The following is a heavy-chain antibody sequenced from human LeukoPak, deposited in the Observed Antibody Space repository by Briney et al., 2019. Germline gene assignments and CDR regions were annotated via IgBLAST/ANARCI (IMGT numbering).Heavy chain of an antibody. D-gene: IGHD3-3*01. CDR3: ARRPLERMAGSWFDP. V-gene: IGHV1-8*01. J-gene: IGHJ5*02. Sequence: GASVKASCKASGYTFTSYDINWVRQATGQGLEWMGWMNPNSGNTGYAQKFQGRVTMTRNTSISTAYMELSSRRSEDTAVYYCARRPLERMAGSWFDPWGQGTLVTVSS. CDR1: GYTFTSYD. CDR2: MNPNSGNT.